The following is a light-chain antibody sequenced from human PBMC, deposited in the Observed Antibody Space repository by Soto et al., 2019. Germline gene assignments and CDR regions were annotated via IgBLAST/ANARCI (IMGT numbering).Light chain of an antibody. J-gene: IGLJ3*02. CDR2: RTD. Sequence: QSALTQPPSASGTPGQRVTISCSGSGSNIGTNTVNWYQQLPGTAPKLLIYRTDQRPAGIPDRFSGSKSGTSASLDISGLQSDDEADYYYTAWDGSLDGRVFGGGTKLTVL. CDR1: GSNIGTNT. CDR3: TAWDGSLDGRV. V-gene: IGLV1-44*01.